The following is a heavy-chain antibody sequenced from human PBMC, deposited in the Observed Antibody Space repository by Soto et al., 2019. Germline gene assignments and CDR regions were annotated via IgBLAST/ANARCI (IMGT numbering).Heavy chain of an antibody. CDR3: ATIDMVEKFDP. CDR2: IRNRANSYST. CDR1: GFIFSDRY. D-gene: IGHD3-10*01. V-gene: IGHV3-72*01. J-gene: IGHJ5*02. Sequence: GGSLRLSCAASGFIFSDRYMDWVRQTPGKGLEWLGRIRNRANSYSTEYAASVRGRFTISRDDSNNSLYLHMSSLKTEDTAVYYCATIDMVEKFDPRGQGTLVTVSS.